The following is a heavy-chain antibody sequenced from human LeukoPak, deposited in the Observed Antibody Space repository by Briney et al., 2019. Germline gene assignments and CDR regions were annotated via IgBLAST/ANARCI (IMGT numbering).Heavy chain of an antibody. CDR2: INPNSGGT. Sequence: ASVKVSCKASGYTFTGYYMHWVRQAPGQGLEWVGWINPNSGGTNYAQKFQGRVTMTRDTSISTAYMELSRLRSDDTAVYYCARERTGLRAQYFQHWGQGTLVTVSS. V-gene: IGHV1-2*02. CDR1: GYTFTGYY. D-gene: IGHD4-17*01. CDR3: ARERTGLRAQYFQH. J-gene: IGHJ1*01.